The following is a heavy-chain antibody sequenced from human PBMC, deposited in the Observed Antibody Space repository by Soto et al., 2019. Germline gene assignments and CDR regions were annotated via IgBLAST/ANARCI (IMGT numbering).Heavy chain of an antibody. CDR1: GDAIYIGGYY. D-gene: IGHD1-1*01. J-gene: IGHJ4*02. Sequence: SETLPHTNTVSGDAIYIGGYYWTWIRQHPRQGLEWIGYIYHTGKTYYNPSLESRVTMSVDTSKNQFSLKLASVTAADTAVYYCVMVGGYNSFDFWCQGILVTVFS. CDR3: VMVGGYNSFDF. CDR2: IYHTGKT. V-gene: IGHV4-31*03.